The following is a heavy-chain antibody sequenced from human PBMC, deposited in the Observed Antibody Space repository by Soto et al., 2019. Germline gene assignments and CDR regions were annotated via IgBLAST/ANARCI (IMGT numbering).Heavy chain of an antibody. J-gene: IGHJ4*02. CDR1: GGSISSGGYY. CDR2: IYYSGST. V-gene: IGHV4-31*03. CDR3: ARADCSGGSCYNFDY. D-gene: IGHD2-15*01. Sequence: QVQLQESGPGLVKPSQTLSLTCTVSGGSISSGGYYWSWIRQHPGKGLEWIGYIYYSGSTYYNPSLKSRVTISVDTSKNQFSLKLSSVAAADTAVYYCARADCSGGSCYNFDYWGQGTLVTVSS.